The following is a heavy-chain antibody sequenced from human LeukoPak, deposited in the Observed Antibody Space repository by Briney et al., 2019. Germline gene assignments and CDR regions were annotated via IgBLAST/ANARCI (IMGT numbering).Heavy chain of an antibody. CDR3: ARPDEDRGYSYGYNY. CDR1: GGTFSSYA. Sequence: ASVKVSCKASGGTFSSYAISWVRQAPGQGLKWMGGIIPIFGTANYAQKFQGRVTIAADESTSTAYMELSSLRSEDTAVYYCARPDEDRGYSYGYNYWGQGTLVTVSS. V-gene: IGHV1-69*13. D-gene: IGHD5-18*01. CDR2: IIPIFGTA. J-gene: IGHJ4*02.